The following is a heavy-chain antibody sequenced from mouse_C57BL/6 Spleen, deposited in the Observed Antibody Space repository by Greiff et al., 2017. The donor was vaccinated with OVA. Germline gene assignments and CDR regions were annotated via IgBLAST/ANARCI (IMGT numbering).Heavy chain of an antibody. CDR3: ARRNYYSNFDY. J-gene: IGHJ2*01. Sequence: QVQLQQPGAELVMPGASVKLSCKASGYTFTSYWMHWVKQRPGQGLEWIGEIDPSDSYTNYNQKFKGKSTLTVDKSSSTAYMQLSSLTSEDSAVYYCARRNYYSNFDYWGQGTTLTVSS. CDR2: IDPSDSYT. V-gene: IGHV1-69*01. D-gene: IGHD2-12*01. CDR1: GYTFTSYW.